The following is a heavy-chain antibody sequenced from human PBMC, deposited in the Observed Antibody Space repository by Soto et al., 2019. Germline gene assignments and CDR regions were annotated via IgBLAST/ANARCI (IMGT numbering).Heavy chain of an antibody. J-gene: IGHJ6*02. CDR3: APGHYGSGSYYYYGMDV. CDR1: GGTFSSYA. CDR2: IIPIFGTA. D-gene: IGHD3-10*01. Sequence: ASVKVSCKASGGTFSSYAISWVRQAPGQGLEWMGGIIPIFGTANYAQKFQGRVTITADESTSTAYMELSSLRSEDTAVYYCAPGHYGSGSYYYYGMDVWGQGTTVTSP. V-gene: IGHV1-69*13.